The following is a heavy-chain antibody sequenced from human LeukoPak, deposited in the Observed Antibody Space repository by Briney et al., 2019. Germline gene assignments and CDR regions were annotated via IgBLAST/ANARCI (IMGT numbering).Heavy chain of an antibody. CDR2: INHDGSEE. CDR1: GFSFNTLW. Sequence: GGFLRLSCAASGFSFNTLWMSWVRQAPGQGLQWVANINHDGSEEYYVGSVEGRFTISRDNAQNSLFLQMNSLRAEDTAVYFCARSLGVGTVDYWGQGTVVTVSS. CDR3: ARSLGVGTVDY. D-gene: IGHD3-3*01. V-gene: IGHV3-7*01. J-gene: IGHJ4*02.